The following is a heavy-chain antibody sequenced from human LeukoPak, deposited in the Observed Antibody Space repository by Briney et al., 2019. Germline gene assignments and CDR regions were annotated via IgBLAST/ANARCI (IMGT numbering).Heavy chain of an antibody. Sequence: PPGGSLRLSCAASGFTFSSYAKSWVRQAPGKGLEWVSAISGSGGSTYYADSVKGRFTISRDNSKNTLYLQMDSLRAEDTAVYYCAKYYGAGTEFDYWGQGTLVTVSS. D-gene: IGHD3-10*01. V-gene: IGHV3-23*01. CDR3: AKYYGAGTEFDY. CDR1: GFTFSSYA. J-gene: IGHJ4*02. CDR2: ISGSGGST.